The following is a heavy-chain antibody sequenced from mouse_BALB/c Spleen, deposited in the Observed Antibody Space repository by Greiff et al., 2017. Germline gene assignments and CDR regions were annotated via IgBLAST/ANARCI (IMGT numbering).Heavy chain of an antibody. J-gene: IGHJ4*01. CDR3: APHAMDY. V-gene: IGHV14-1*02. CDR1: GFNINDYY. CDR2: IDPENGNT. Sequence: VQLKESGAELVRPGALVKLSCKASGFNINDYYMHWVKQRPEQGLEWIGWIDPENGNTIYDPKFQGKASITADTSSNTAYLQLSSLTSEDTAVYYCAPHAMDYWGQGTSVTVSS.